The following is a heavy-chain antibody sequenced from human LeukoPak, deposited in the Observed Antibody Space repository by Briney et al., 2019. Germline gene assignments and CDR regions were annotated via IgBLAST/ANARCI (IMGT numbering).Heavy chain of an antibody. J-gene: IGHJ4*02. CDR3: ARGSGFYSDSSGYFDY. Sequence: GGSLRLSCAASGFTFSDYYMGWIRQAPGKGLEWVSYISPSGDTRYYPDSLKGRFTISRDNAKRSLFLQMNSLRAEDTAVYYCARGSGFYSDSSGYFDYWGQGTLVTVSS. CDR2: ISPSGDTR. CDR1: GFTFSDYY. V-gene: IGHV3-11*04. D-gene: IGHD3-22*01.